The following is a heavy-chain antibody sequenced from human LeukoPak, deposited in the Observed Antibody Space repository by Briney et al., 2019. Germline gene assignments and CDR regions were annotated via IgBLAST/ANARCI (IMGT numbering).Heavy chain of an antibody. V-gene: IGHV1-2*02. CDR1: GYTFTGYY. Sequence: WASVKVSCKSSGYTFTGYYMHWVRQAPGQGLEWMGWINPNSGGTNYAQKFQGRVTMTRDTSISTAYMELSRLRSDDTAVYYCARVVIAGDFDYWGQGTLVTVSS. CDR3: ARVVIAGDFDY. D-gene: IGHD6-13*01. J-gene: IGHJ4*02. CDR2: INPNSGGT.